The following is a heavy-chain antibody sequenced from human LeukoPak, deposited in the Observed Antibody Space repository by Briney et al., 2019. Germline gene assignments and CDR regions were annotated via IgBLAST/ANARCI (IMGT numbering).Heavy chain of an antibody. V-gene: IGHV1-2*02. D-gene: IGHD6-19*01. CDR3: AGDFVAVAGRHYYYYMDV. Sequence: ASVKVSCKASGYTFTGYYMHWVRQAPGQGLEWMGWINPNSGGTNYAQKFHGRVTMTRDTSISTAYMELSRLRSDDTAVYYCAGDFVAVAGRHYYYYMDVWGKGTTVTVSS. CDR2: INPNSGGT. J-gene: IGHJ6*03. CDR1: GYTFTGYY.